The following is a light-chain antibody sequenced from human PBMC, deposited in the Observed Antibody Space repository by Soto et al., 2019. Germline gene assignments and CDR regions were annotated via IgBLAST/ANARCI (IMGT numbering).Light chain of an antibody. J-gene: IGLJ2*01. V-gene: IGLV2-8*01. CDR1: SNDVGAYNY. CDR3: QSYDSSLSGSVV. CDR2: EVY. Sequence: QSALTQPPSASGSPGQSVTITCTGTSNDVGAYNYVSWYQQHPGKAPKLMIYEVYKRPSGVPDRFSGSKSGTSASLAITGLQAEDEADYYCQSYDSSLSGSVVFGGGTKLTVL.